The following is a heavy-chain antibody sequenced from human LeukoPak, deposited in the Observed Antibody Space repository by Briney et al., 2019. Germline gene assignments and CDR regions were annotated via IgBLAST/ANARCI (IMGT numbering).Heavy chain of an antibody. Sequence: ASVKVSCKASGYTFTGYYMHWVRQAPGQGLEWMGWINPNNGGTNYAQKFQGRVTMTRDTSISTAYMGLSRLRSDDTAVYYCARESSLSGYSSDAFDIWGQGTMVTVSS. J-gene: IGHJ3*02. CDR3: ARESSLSGYSSDAFDI. D-gene: IGHD3-22*01. V-gene: IGHV1-2*02. CDR2: INPNNGGT. CDR1: GYTFTGYY.